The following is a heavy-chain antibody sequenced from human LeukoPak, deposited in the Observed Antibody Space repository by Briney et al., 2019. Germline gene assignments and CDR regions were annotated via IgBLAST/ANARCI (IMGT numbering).Heavy chain of an antibody. Sequence: GGSLRLSCAVSGVSFSSNSMNWVCEAPGKGLEWVSYISSGGSTIYYADSVRGRFTISRDNSKNTLYLQMNSLRAEDTAVYYCARSERVYGDRPLDYWGQGTLVTVSS. D-gene: IGHD4-17*01. V-gene: IGHV3-48*01. CDR1: GVSFSSNS. J-gene: IGHJ4*02. CDR3: ARSERVYGDRPLDY. CDR2: ISSGGSTI.